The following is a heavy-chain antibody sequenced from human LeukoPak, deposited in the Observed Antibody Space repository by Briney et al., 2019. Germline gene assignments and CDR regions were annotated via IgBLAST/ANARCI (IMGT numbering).Heavy chain of an antibody. CDR2: IYYSGST. Sequence: PSETLSLTCTVSGGSISGHYWSWIRQPPGKGLEWIGYIYYSGSTNYNPSLKSRVTISIDTSKTQFFLKVSSVTAADTAVYYCARGRTATVTTNWFDPWGQGTLVTVSS. V-gene: IGHV4-59*11. CDR3: ARGRTATVTTNWFDP. CDR1: GGSISGHY. D-gene: IGHD4-11*01. J-gene: IGHJ5*02.